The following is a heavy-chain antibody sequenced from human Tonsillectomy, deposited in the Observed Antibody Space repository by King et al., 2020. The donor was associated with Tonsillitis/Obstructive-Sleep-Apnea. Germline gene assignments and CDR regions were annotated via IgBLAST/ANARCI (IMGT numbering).Heavy chain of an antibody. CDR2: ISGSGIGT. D-gene: IGHD6-19*01. CDR3: AKGLSRGLCDYLNY. J-gene: IGHJ4*02. CDR1: GFTFSSYA. Sequence: VQLVESGGGLVQPGGSLRLSCAASGFTFSSYAMSWVRQAPGQGLEGVSAISGSGIGTYYADSVKGRFTISRDNSKNTLYLQMNSLRAEDTAVYYCAKGLSRGLCDYLNYWGQGTLVSVSS. V-gene: IGHV3-23*04.